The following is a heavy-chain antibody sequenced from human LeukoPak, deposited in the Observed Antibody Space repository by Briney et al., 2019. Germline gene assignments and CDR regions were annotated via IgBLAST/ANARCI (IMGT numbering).Heavy chain of an antibody. CDR2: ISAYNGNT. D-gene: IGHD2-2*01. J-gene: IGHJ6*02. Sequence: ASVKVSCKASGYTFTSYGISWVRQAPGQGLEWMGWISAYNGNTNYAQKLQGRVTMTTDTSTSTAYMELRSLRSDDTAVYYCARDTDCSSTSCYRGGYYYYYGMDVWGQGTTVTVSS. CDR3: ARDTDCSSTSCYRGGYYYYYGMDV. V-gene: IGHV1-18*01. CDR1: GYTFTSYG.